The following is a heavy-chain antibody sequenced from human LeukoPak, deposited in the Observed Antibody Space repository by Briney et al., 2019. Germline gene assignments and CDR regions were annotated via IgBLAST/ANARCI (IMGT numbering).Heavy chain of an antibody. Sequence: SSETLSLTCAVYGGSYSNYFWTWIRQPPGKGLEWIGDINHSGITNYNPSLKSRVTMSVDTSKNQFTLRLTSVTAADTAVYYCARGTGSKVSHYWGQGTLVTVSS. CDR3: ARGTGSKVSHY. V-gene: IGHV4-34*01. CDR2: INHSGIT. CDR1: GGSYSNYF. J-gene: IGHJ4*02. D-gene: IGHD3-10*01.